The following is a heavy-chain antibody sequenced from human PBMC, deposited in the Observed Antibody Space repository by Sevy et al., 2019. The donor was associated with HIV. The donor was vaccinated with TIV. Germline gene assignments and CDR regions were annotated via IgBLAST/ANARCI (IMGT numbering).Heavy chain of an antibody. V-gene: IGHV4-4*07. Sequence: SETLSLTCTVSGASITTYYWRWFRQPAGKGLEWIGRMHSGGNTNYNPSLQGRVTMSLDTSKNQFSLTLDFVTAADAAVYYCARDTGKNYWGQGILVTVSS. J-gene: IGHJ4*02. CDR1: GASITTYY. CDR2: MHSGGNT. D-gene: IGHD2-8*02. CDR3: ARDTGKNY.